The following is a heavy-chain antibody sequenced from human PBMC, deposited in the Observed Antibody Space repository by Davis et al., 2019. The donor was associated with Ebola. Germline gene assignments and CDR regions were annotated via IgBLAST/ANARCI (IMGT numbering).Heavy chain of an antibody. CDR1: GFTFSSYS. CDR3: AKELDYGEDYYYGMDV. J-gene: IGHJ6*02. CDR2: ISGSGGST. D-gene: IGHD4-17*01. V-gene: IGHV3-23*01. Sequence: GESLKISCAASGFTFSSYSMNWVRQAPGKGLEWVSAISGSGGSTYYADSVKGRFTISRDNSKNTLYLQMNSLRAEDTAVYYCAKELDYGEDYYYGMDVWGQGTTVTVSS.